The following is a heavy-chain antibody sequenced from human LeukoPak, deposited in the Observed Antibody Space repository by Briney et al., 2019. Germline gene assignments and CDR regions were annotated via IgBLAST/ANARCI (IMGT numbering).Heavy chain of an antibody. CDR3: ANYPTAMVTFDY. CDR1: GGSISSSSYY. CDR2: IYYSGNT. V-gene: IGHV4-39*01. J-gene: IGHJ4*02. D-gene: IGHD5-18*01. Sequence: KSSETLSLTCTVSGGSISSSSYYWVWIRQPPGKGLERIGSIYYSGNTYYNPSLNSQVTMSVDTSKNQFSLRLSSVTAADTAVYYCANYPTAMVTFDYWGQGTLVTVSS.